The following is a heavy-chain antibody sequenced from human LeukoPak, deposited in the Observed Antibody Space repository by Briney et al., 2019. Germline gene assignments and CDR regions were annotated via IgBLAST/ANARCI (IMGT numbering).Heavy chain of an antibody. CDR1: GFTFSTSG. Sequence: GGSLRLSCVASGFTFSTSGMHWVRQSPGKGLDWVAFIRNDGNKKNYAESVKGRFTIPRDNSKNTLYLQMDSLSAEDTAVYYCVKVDTWGQGTLVTVSS. CDR3: VKVDT. V-gene: IGHV3-30*02. D-gene: IGHD5-18*01. J-gene: IGHJ4*02. CDR2: IRNDGNKK.